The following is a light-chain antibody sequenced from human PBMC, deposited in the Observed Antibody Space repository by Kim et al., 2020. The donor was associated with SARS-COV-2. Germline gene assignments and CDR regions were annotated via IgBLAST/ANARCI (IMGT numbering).Light chain of an antibody. CDR2: GKT. Sequence: SSELTQDPAVSVALGQTVRITCQGDSLRNYYASWYQQKPRQAPILVIYGKTNRPSGIPDRFSGFSSGNIASLTIAGAQAEDEADYYCNSRDSSGSRVIFG. CDR3: NSRDSSGSRVI. J-gene: IGLJ2*01. V-gene: IGLV3-19*01. CDR1: SLRNYY.